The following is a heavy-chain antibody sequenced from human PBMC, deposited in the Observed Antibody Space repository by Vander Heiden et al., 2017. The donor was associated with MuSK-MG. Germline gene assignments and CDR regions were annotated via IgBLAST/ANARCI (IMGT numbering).Heavy chain of an antibody. J-gene: IGHJ4*02. CDR1: GFTFSNAW. Sequence: EVQLVESGGGLVKPGGSLRLSCAASGFTFSNAWMSWVRQAPGKGLEWGGRIKSKTDGGTTDYAAPVKGRFTISRDDSKNTLYLQMNSLKTEDTAVYYCTGGATSRDYWGQGTLVTVSS. CDR3: TGGATSRDY. CDR2: IKSKTDGGTT. D-gene: IGHD1-26*01. V-gene: IGHV3-15*01.